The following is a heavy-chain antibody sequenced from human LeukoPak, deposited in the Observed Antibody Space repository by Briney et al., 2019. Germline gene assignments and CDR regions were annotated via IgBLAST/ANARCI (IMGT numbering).Heavy chain of an antibody. V-gene: IGHV3-30*04. Sequence: PGRSLRLSCAASGFTFSSYAMHWVRQAPGKGLEWVAVISYDGSNKYYADSVKGRFTISRDNSKNTLYLQMNSLRAEDTAVYYCAKAGPGYWELVYFDYWGQGTLVTVSS. CDR1: GFTFSSYA. D-gene: IGHD2-15*01. CDR3: AKAGPGYWELVYFDY. J-gene: IGHJ4*02. CDR2: ISYDGSNK.